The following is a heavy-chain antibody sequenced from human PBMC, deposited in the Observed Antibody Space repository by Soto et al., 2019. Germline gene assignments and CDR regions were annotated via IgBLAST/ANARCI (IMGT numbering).Heavy chain of an antibody. D-gene: IGHD4-17*01. CDR2: ISSTGNTI. J-gene: IGHJ4*02. V-gene: IGHV3-48*03. CDR3: ARAPYGDYFDY. Sequence: PVGSLRLSCAASGFTFSSYEMNWVRQAPGKGLEWVSYISSTGNTIYYADSVKGRFTISRDNAKNSLYLHMTSLRAEDTAVYFCARAPYGDYFDYWGQGTLVTVSS. CDR1: GFTFSSYE.